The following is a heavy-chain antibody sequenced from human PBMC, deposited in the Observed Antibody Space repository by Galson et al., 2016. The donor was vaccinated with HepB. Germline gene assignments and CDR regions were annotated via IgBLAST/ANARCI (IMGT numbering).Heavy chain of an antibody. CDR3: AKASGYNNAWFTY. D-gene: IGHD1-14*01. V-gene: IGHV3-23*01. CDR2: TSNLVGST. J-gene: IGHJ4*02. Sequence: SLRLSCAASGFIFSSSVMGWVRQAPGKGLEWVSVTSNLVGSTYYADSVKGRFTISRDNPKNTVYLQMNNLRAEDTAVYYCAKASGYNNAWFTYWGQGTLVTVSS. CDR1: GFIFSSSV.